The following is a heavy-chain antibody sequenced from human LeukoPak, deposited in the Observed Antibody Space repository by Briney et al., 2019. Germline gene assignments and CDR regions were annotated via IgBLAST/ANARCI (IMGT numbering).Heavy chain of an antibody. J-gene: IGHJ5*02. Sequence: GGSLRLSCAASGFTSSSYGMHWVRQAPGKGLEWVAFIRYDGSNKYYADSVKGRFTISRDNSKNTLHLQMNSLRAEDTAVYYCAKDLFQRAVGWFDPWGQGTLVTVSS. V-gene: IGHV3-30*02. CDR2: IRYDGSNK. CDR1: GFTSSSYG. CDR3: AKDLFQRAVGWFDP. D-gene: IGHD1-1*01.